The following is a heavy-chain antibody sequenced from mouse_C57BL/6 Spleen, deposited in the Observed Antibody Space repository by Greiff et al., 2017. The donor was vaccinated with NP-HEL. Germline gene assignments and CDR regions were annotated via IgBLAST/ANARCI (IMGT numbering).Heavy chain of an antibody. J-gene: IGHJ1*03. V-gene: IGHV1-50*01. CDR3: ARRAVASWYFDV. Sequence: QVQLQQPGAELVKPGASVKLSCKASGYTFTSYWMPWVKQRPGQGLEWIGEIDPSDSYTNYNQKFKGKATLTVDTSSSTAYMQLSSLTSEDAAVYYCARRAVASWYFDVWGTGTTVTVSS. CDR1: GYTFTSYW. CDR2: IDPSDSYT. D-gene: IGHD1-1*01.